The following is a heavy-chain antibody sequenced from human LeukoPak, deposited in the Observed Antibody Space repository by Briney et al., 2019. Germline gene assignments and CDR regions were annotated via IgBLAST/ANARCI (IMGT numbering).Heavy chain of an antibody. Sequence: GGSLRLSCAASGFTFSDYDMHWVRQAPGKGLEWVAFMRYDGSNKYYADSVKSRFTISRDNSKNTLYLQMSSLRAEDTAVFYCVKDLGPPGYNFDYLGQGTLVTVSS. D-gene: IGHD5-24*01. CDR3: VKDLGPPGYNFDY. J-gene: IGHJ4*02. CDR2: MRYDGSNK. V-gene: IGHV3-30*02. CDR1: GFTFSDYD.